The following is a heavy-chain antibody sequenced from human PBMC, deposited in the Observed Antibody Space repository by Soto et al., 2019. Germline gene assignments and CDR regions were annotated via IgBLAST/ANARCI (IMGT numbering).Heavy chain of an antibody. CDR2: ISSDGSSK. J-gene: IGHJ6*02. CDR1: RFTFSSYA. Sequence: PGGSLRLSCAASRFTFSSYAMHWVRQAPGKGLEWVAVISSDGSSKYYTNSVKGRYTISRDNSKNTPYLQMNSLRAEDTAVYYCARKDLPGDYYGMDVWGQGTTVTVSS. CDR3: ARKDLPGDYYGMDV. V-gene: IGHV3-30-3*01. D-gene: IGHD2-15*01.